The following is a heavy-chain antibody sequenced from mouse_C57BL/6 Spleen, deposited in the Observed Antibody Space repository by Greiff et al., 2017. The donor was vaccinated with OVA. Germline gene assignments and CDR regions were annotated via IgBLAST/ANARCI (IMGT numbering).Heavy chain of an antibody. CDR2: IHPNSGST. J-gene: IGHJ3*01. CDR1: GYTFTSYW. V-gene: IGHV1-64*01. CDR3: ARGPDYYGRACFAY. Sequence: VQLQQPGAELVKPGASVKLSCKASGYTFTSYWMHWVKQRPGQGLEWIGMIHPNSGSTNYNEKFKSKATLPVDKSSSTAYMQLSSLTSEDSAVFYCARGPDYYGRACFAYWGQGTLVTVSA. D-gene: IGHD1-1*01.